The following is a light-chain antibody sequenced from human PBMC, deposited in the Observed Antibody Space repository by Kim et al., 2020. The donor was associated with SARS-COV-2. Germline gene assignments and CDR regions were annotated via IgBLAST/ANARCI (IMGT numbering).Light chain of an antibody. CDR1: QSISSW. J-gene: IGKJ1*01. CDR3: QQYNSYWT. CDR2: DAS. V-gene: IGKV1-5*01. Sequence: GDRVTITCRASQSISSWLAWYQPKPGKAPKLLIYDASSLESGVPSRFSGSGSGTEFTLTISSLPPDGFATYYCQQYNSYWTFGQGTKVDIK.